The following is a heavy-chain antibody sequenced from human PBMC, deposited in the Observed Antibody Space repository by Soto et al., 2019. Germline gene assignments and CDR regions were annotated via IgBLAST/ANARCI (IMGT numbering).Heavy chain of an antibody. CDR1: GYSFTSYW. Sequence: GESLKISCKGSGYSFTSYWIGWVRQMPGKGLKWMGIIYPGDSDTRYSPSFQGQVTISADKSISTAYLQWSSLKASDTATYYCARLREESVKISEIVVVVAAKGAFYTWGLGTTVPVSS. J-gene: IGHJ3*02. CDR3: ARLREESVKISEIVVVVAAKGAFYT. V-gene: IGHV5-51*01. CDR2: IYPGDSDT. D-gene: IGHD2-15*01.